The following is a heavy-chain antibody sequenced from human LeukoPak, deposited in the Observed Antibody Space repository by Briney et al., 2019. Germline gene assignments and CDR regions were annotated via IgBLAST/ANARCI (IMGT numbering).Heavy chain of an antibody. CDR2: INPNSGGT. Sequence: GASVKVSCKASGYTFTGYYMHWVRQAPGQGLEWMGRINPNSGGTNYAQKFQGRVTMTRDTSISRAYMELSRLRSDDTAVYYCARNYKSSWYPIPFDYWGQGTLVTVSS. CDR3: ARNYKSSWYPIPFDY. CDR1: GYTFTGYY. J-gene: IGHJ4*02. D-gene: IGHD6-13*01. V-gene: IGHV1-2*06.